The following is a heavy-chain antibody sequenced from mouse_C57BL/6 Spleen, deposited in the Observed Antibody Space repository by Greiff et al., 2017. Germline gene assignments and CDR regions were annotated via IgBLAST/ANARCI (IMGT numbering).Heavy chain of an antibody. J-gene: IGHJ4*01. CDR1: GYAFSSSW. CDR3: ERGNYLYYAMDY. D-gene: IGHD2-1*01. CDR2: IYPGDGDT. Sequence: QVQLQQSGPELVKPGASVKISCKASGYAFSSSWMNWVKQRPGKGLEWIGRIYPGDGDTNYNGKFKGKATLTADKSSSTAYMQLSSLTSEDSAVYICERGNYLYYAMDYWGQGASVTVS. V-gene: IGHV1-82*01.